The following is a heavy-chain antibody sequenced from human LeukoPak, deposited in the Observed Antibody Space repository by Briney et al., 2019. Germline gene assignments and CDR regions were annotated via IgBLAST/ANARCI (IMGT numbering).Heavy chain of an antibody. V-gene: IGHV5-51*01. CDR2: IYPGDSDT. Sequence: GESLKISCKASGYSFATHWIAWVRQMPGKGLEWMGIIYPGDSDTRYSPSFEGQVTASADKSITTAYLQWSSLKASDTAMYYCARRYYGDYLDFFDYWGQGTLVTVSS. D-gene: IGHD4-17*01. CDR3: ARRYYGDYLDFFDY. J-gene: IGHJ4*01. CDR1: GYSFATHW.